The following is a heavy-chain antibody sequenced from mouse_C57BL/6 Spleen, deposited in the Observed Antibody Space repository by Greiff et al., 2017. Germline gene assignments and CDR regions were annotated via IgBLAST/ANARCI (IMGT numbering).Heavy chain of an antibody. Sequence: QVQLQQSGTELVKPGASVKLSCKASGYTFTSYWMHWVKQRPGQGLEWIGNINPSNGGTNYNEKFKSKATLTVDKSSSTAYMQLSSLTSEDSAVYYCARDTTIVIPPLAMDYWGQGTSVTVSS. V-gene: IGHV1-53*01. J-gene: IGHJ4*01. CDR3: ARDTTIVIPPLAMDY. CDR2: INPSNGGT. D-gene: IGHD2-5*01. CDR1: GYTFTSYW.